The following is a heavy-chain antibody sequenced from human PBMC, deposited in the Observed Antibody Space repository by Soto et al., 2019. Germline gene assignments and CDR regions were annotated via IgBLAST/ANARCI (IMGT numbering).Heavy chain of an antibody. CDR3: ARAYYYDFWSGYYEYYYYYMDV. D-gene: IGHD3-3*01. CDR1: GGSICSYY. CDR2: IYYSGST. J-gene: IGHJ6*03. V-gene: IGHV4-59*01. Sequence: SETLSLTCTVSGGSICSYYWSWIRQPPGKGLEWIGYIYYSGSTNYNPSLKSRVAISVDTSKNQFSLKLSSVTAADTAVYYCARAYYYDFWSGYYEYYYYYMDVWGKGTTVTVSS.